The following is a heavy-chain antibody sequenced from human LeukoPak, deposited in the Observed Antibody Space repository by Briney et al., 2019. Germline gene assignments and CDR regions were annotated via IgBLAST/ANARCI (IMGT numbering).Heavy chain of an antibody. V-gene: IGHV4-39*01. D-gene: IGHD3-22*01. Sequence: SETLSLTCTVSGGSISSSSYYWGWIRQPPGKGLEWIGSIYYSGSTYYNPSLKSRVTISVDTSKNQFSLKLSSVTAADTAVYYCASASGYYLPFDYWGQGTLVTVSS. CDR2: IYYSGST. CDR1: GGSISSSSYY. CDR3: ASASGYYLPFDY. J-gene: IGHJ4*02.